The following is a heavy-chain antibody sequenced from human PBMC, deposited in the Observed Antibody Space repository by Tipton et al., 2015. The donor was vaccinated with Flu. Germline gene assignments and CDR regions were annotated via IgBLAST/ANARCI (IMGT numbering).Heavy chain of an antibody. CDR1: GGSFSGYH. Sequence: TLSLTCAVYGGSFSGYHWSWIRQPPGKGLEWIGEINHSGSTNYNPSLKSRVTISVDTSKNQFSLKLSSVTAADTAVYYCARVTELLWFGEARGWFDPWGQGTLVTVSS. CDR3: ARVTELLWFGEARGWFDP. CDR2: INHSGST. D-gene: IGHD3-10*01. V-gene: IGHV4-34*01. J-gene: IGHJ5*02.